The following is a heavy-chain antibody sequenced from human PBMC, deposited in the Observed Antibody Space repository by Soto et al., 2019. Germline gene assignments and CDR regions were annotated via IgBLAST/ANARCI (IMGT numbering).Heavy chain of an antibody. V-gene: IGHV4-31*02. J-gene: IGHJ4*02. CDR3: ALALGPTTGLDY. CDR2: IYNSGTT. Sequence: WTWIRQPPGKGLEWMGYIYNSGTTFYNPSLTSRLSISMDTSGNQFSLELRSVTVADTAVYYCALALGPTTGLDYWGQGTLVTVSS. D-gene: IGHD1-26*01.